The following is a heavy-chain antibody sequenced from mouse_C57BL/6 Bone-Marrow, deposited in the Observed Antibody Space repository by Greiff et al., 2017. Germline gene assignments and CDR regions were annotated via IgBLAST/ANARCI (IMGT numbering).Heavy chain of an antibody. V-gene: IGHV7-3*01. CDR2: IRNKANGYTT. CDR3: ARQRRYFDY. J-gene: IGHJ2*01. CDR1: GFTFTDYY. Sequence: EVKLVESGGGLVQPGGSLSLSCAASGFTFTDYYMSWVSQPPGKALEWLGFIRNKANGYTTEYSASVKGRLTISRDNSQSILYLQMKALRAEDSATYYCARQRRYFDYWGQGTTLTVSS.